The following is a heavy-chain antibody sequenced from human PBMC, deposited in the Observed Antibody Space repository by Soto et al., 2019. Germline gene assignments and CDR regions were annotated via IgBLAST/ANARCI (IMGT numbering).Heavy chain of an antibody. D-gene: IGHD5-12*01. CDR1: GGTFSSYT. J-gene: IGHJ4*02. CDR3: AIRGRSGYDLIDY. Sequence: QVQLVQSGAEVKKPGSSVKVSCKASGGTFSSYTISWVRQAPGQGLELMGRIIPILGIANYAQKFQGRVTITADKSTRTGYMELTSLRSKDTAVYYCAIRGRSGYDLIDYWGQGTLVTVSS. V-gene: IGHV1-69*02. CDR2: IIPILGIA.